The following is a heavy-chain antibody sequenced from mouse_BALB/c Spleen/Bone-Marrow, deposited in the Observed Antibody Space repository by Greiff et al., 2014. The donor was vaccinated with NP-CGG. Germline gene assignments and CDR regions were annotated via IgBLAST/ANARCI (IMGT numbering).Heavy chain of an antibody. J-gene: IGHJ4*01. V-gene: IGHV5-17*02. D-gene: IGHD2-10*02. CDR3: VRSYDSYAMAS. CDR2: ISSGSSTI. Sequence: EVKVEESGGGLAQPGGSRKLSCAASGFTFSSFGMHWVRQAPEKGLEWVAYISSGSSTIYYADTVKGRFTISRDNPKNTLFLQMTSLRSEDTAMYYCVRSYDSYAMASWGQGTSVTVSS. CDR1: GFTFSSFG.